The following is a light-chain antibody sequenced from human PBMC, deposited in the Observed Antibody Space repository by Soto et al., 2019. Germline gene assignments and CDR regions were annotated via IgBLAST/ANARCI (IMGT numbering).Light chain of an antibody. V-gene: IGLV1-40*01. CDR1: SSNIGAGYD. CDR3: QSYDSSLSGSYV. Sequence: QSVLTQPPSVSGAPGQRVTISCTGSSSNIGAGYDVHWYQQLPGTAPKLLIYGNSNRPSGVPDRFSGSKSGTSASLAITGLQAEDEADYYCQSYDSSLSGSYVFLTGIKVTVL. CDR2: GNS. J-gene: IGLJ1*01.